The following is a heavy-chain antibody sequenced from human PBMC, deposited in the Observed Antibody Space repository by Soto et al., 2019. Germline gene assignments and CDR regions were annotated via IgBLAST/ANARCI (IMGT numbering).Heavy chain of an antibody. Sequence: ASVKVSCKASGGTFSSYAISWVRQDPGQGLEWMGGIIPIFGTANYAQKFQGRVTITADESTSTAYMELSSLRSEDTAVYYCARDNRGYYYSSGYYYYGMDVWGQGTTVTVSS. V-gene: IGHV1-69*13. CDR2: IIPIFGTA. CDR1: GGTFSSYA. D-gene: IGHD3-22*01. J-gene: IGHJ6*02. CDR3: ARDNRGYYYSSGYYYYGMDV.